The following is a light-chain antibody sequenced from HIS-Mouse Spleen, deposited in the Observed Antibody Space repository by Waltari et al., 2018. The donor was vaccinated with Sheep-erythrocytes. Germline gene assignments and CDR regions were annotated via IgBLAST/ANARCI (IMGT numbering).Light chain of an antibody. V-gene: IGLV2-23*01. Sequence: QSALTQPASVSGSPGQSITISCTGTSSDVWSYNLFSWYHQHPGKAPKLMIYEGSKRPSGVSNRFSGSKSGNTASLTISGLQAEDEADYYCCSYAGSSTWVFGGGTKLTVL. J-gene: IGLJ3*02. CDR2: EGS. CDR3: CSYAGSSTWV. CDR1: SSDVWSYNL.